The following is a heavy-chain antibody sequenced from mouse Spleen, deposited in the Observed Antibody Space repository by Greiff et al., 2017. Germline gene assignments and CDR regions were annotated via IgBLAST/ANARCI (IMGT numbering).Heavy chain of an antibody. V-gene: IGHV1-81*01. CDR2: IYPRSGNT. CDR3: ASPPIYYGYEYYFDY. CDR1: GYTFTSYG. Sequence: QVQLQQSGAELARPGASVKLSCKASGYTFTSYGISWVKQRTGQGLEWIGEIYPRSGNTYYNEKFKGKATLTADKSSSTAYMELRSLTSEDSAVYFCASPPIYYGYEYYFDYWGQGTTLTVSS. J-gene: IGHJ2*01. D-gene: IGHD2-2*01.